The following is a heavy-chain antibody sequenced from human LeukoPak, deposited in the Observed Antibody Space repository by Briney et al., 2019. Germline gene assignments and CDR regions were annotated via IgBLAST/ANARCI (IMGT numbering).Heavy chain of an antibody. CDR2: ISGSGGST. V-gene: IGHV3-23*01. CDR3: AKGELSDFDY. D-gene: IGHD1-26*01. Sequence: PGGSLRLSCAASGLTFHTYVMSWVRQAPGKGLEWVSAISGSGGSTYYADSVKGRFTISRDKSKNTLYLQMNSLRAEDTAVYYCAKGELSDFDYWGQGTLVSVSS. J-gene: IGHJ4*02. CDR1: GLTFHTYV.